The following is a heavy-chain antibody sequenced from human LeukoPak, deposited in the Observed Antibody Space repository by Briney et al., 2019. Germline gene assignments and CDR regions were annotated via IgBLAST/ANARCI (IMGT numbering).Heavy chain of an antibody. CDR2: IYPGDSDT. CDR3: ASGGDCGDYVYYGMGV. J-gene: IGHJ6*02. D-gene: IGHD2-21*02. CDR1: GYRLSYYW. V-gene: IGHV5-51*01. Sequence: GESLKISCKGSGYRLSYYWIAWVRQMPGKGLEWMGIIYPGDSDTRYSPSFQGQVTISADKSISTAYLQWSSLKASDTAMYYCASGGDCGDYVYYGMGVWGQGTTVTVSS.